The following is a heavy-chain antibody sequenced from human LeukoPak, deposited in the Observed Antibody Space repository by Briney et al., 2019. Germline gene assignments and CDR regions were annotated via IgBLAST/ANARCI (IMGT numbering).Heavy chain of an antibody. Sequence: GGSLRLSCAASGFTFSSYAMSWVRQAPGKGLEWVSAISGSGGSTYYADSVKGRFTISRDNSKNTLYLQMNSLRAEDTAVYYCGKDRSYYYGSGSTFDYWGQGTLITVSS. CDR1: GFTFSSYA. CDR3: GKDRSYYYGSGSTFDY. V-gene: IGHV3-23*01. D-gene: IGHD3-10*01. J-gene: IGHJ4*02. CDR2: ISGSGGST.